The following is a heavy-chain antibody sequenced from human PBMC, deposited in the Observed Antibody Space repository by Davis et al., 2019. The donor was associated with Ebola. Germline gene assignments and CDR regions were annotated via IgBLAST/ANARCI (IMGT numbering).Heavy chain of an antibody. Sequence: ASVKVSCKASGYTFTSYAMHWVRQAPGQRLEWMGWINAGNGNTKYSQKFQGRVTITRDTSASTAYMELSSLRSEDTAVYYCARDRPGDCSSTSCYYWYFDLWGRGTLVTVSS. J-gene: IGHJ2*01. CDR1: GYTFTSYA. CDR3: ARDRPGDCSSTSCYYWYFDL. CDR2: INAGNGNT. D-gene: IGHD2-2*01. V-gene: IGHV1-3*01.